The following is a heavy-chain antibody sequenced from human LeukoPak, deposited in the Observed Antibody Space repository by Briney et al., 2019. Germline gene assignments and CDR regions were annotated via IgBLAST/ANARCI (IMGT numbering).Heavy chain of an antibody. V-gene: IGHV4-34*01. Sequence: SETLSLTCGVYGGSFSGYYWSWIRQPPGKGLEWIGEINHSGSTDYNPSLKSRVTISVDTSKNQFSLKLSSVTAADTAVYYCARGLGYYDSSGFRWFDPWGQGTLVTVSS. D-gene: IGHD3-22*01. CDR1: GGSFSGYY. J-gene: IGHJ5*02. CDR2: INHSGST. CDR3: ARGLGYYDSSGFRWFDP.